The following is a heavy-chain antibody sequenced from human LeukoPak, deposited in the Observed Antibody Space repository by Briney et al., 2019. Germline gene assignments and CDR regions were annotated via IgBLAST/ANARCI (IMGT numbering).Heavy chain of an antibody. J-gene: IGHJ3*02. CDR3: ARGGGYYDYVWGSYRLDAFDI. CDR1: GFTFGSYD. D-gene: IGHD3-16*02. Sequence: GGSLRLSCAASGFTFGSYDMHWVRQATGKGLEWVSAIGTAGDTYYPGSVKGRFTISRENAKNSLYLQTNSLRAGDTAVYYCARGGGYYDYVWGSYRLDAFDIWGQGTMVTVSS. V-gene: IGHV3-13*01. CDR2: IGTAGDT.